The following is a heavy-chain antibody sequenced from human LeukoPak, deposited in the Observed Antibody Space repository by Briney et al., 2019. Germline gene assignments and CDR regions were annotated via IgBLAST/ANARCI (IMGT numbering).Heavy chain of an antibody. V-gene: IGHV3-53*01. J-gene: IGHJ4*02. Sequence: GGSLRLSCAASGFTVSGNYMGWVRKAPGQGLEWVSVIYSGGSTYYAHPVKGRFTISRDNYKNALYLQMNSLRAEDRAVYYCARVLKYFDWLGPDYWGQGPLDTVSS. D-gene: IGHD3-9*01. CDR3: ARVLKYFDWLGPDY. CDR1: GFTVSGNY. CDR2: IYSGGST.